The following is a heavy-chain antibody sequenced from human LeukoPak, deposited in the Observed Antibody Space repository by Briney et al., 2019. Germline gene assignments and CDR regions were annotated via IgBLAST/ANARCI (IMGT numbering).Heavy chain of an antibody. CDR2: IYYSGST. CDR3: ARQKQQRGRGGYYYYGMDV. Sequence: PSETLSLTCTVSGGSISSSSYYWGWIRQPPGKGLEWIGSIYYSGSTYYNPSLKSRVTISVDTSKNQFSLKLSSVTAADTAVYYCARQKQQRGRGGYYYYGMDVWGQGTTVTVSS. J-gene: IGHJ6*02. D-gene: IGHD6-13*01. V-gene: IGHV4-39*01. CDR1: GGSISSSSYY.